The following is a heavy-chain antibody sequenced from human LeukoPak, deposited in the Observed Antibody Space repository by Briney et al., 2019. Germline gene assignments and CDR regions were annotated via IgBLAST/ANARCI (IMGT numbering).Heavy chain of an antibody. J-gene: IGHJ4*02. CDR3: AKAGLGNYYDSSGFHQTHYFAY. V-gene: IGHV3-23*01. CDR2: ISGSGDNT. Sequence: PGGSLRLSCAASGFTFSNFAMSWVRQAPGKGLEWVSGISGSGDNTYYADSVEGRFTISRDTSKNTLYLLMNSLRAEDTAIYYCAKAGLGNYYDSSGFHQTHYFAYWGQGTLVTVSS. CDR1: GFTFSNFA. D-gene: IGHD3-22*01.